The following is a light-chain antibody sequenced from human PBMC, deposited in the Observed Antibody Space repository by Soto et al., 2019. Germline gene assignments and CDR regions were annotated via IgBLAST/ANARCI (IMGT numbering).Light chain of an antibody. J-gene: IGKJ2*01. CDR1: QSVSANY. CDR2: GGS. Sequence: EIVLTQSPCTLSLSPGERATLSCRASQSVSANYLAWFQQKPGQAPRLLVYGGSSRATGIPDRFSGSGSGTDFTLNISRLEPEDFAVYYCQQYGNSPYTFGQGTKLEIK. CDR3: QQYGNSPYT. V-gene: IGKV3-20*01.